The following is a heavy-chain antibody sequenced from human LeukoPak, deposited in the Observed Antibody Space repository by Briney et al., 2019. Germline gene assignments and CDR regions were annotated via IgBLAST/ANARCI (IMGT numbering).Heavy chain of an antibody. V-gene: IGHV1-8*01. CDR1: GYTFTSYD. D-gene: IGHD3-22*01. J-gene: IGHJ5*02. CDR2: MNPNSGNT. Sequence: ASVKVSCKASGYTFTSYDINWVRQATGQGLEWMGWMNPNSGNTGYAQKFQGRVTMTRNTSISTAYMELSSLRSEDTAVNYCARDTEAYYYDSSGYYFNWFDPWGQGTLVTVSS. CDR3: ARDTEAYYYDSSGYYFNWFDP.